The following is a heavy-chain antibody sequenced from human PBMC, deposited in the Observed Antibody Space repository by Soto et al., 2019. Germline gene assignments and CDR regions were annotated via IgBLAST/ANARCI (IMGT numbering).Heavy chain of an antibody. V-gene: IGHV2-5*01. CDR1: GFSLSTIALG. J-gene: IGHJ4*02. CDR2: IYWNNDK. D-gene: IGHD3-3*01. CDR3: AHNHDWWSGYYPGFDY. Sequence: SSPTLVNTTQTLTLTCTFSGFSLSTIALGVGWIRQPPGKALEWLALIYWNNDKRYSPSLKSRLTITKDTSKNQVVLTMTIMDPVDTDTYYCAHNHDWWSGYYPGFDYWGRGTLVTVSS.